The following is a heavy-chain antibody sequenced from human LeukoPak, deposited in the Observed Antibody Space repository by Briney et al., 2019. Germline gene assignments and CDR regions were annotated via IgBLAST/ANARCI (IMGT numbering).Heavy chain of an antibody. J-gene: IGHJ4*02. D-gene: IGHD6-13*01. CDR1: GFTFSSYA. CDR2: ISGSGGST. V-gene: IGHV3-23*01. Sequence: GGSLRLSCVASGFTFSSYAMSWVRQAPGKGLEWVSAISGSGGSTYYADSVKGRFTISRDNSKNTLYLQMNSLRAEDTAVYYCAKNSYSSSWEFNWGQGTLVTVSS. CDR3: AKNSYSSSWEFN.